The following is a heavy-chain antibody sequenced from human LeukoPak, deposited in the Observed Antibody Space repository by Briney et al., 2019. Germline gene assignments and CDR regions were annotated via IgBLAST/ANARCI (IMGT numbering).Heavy chain of an antibody. Sequence: SETLSLTCTVSVGSMSSYYWSWIRQPPRKGLEWIGYIYYSGSTNYSPSLKSRVTISVDTSKMQFSLKLNSVTTADTAVYFCSRREWPNTFDYWGQGTLVTVSS. J-gene: IGHJ4*02. CDR3: SRREWPNTFDY. V-gene: IGHV4-59*01. CDR2: IYYSGST. D-gene: IGHD3-3*01. CDR1: VGSMSSYY.